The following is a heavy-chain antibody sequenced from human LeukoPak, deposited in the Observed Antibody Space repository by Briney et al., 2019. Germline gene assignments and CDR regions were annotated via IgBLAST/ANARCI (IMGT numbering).Heavy chain of an antibody. CDR2: IYYSGST. CDR3: ARGRTVGLLLTSFDY. V-gene: IGHV4-31*03. Sequence: SETLSLTCTVSGGSISSGGYYWSWIRQHPGKGLEWIGYIYYSGSTYYNPSLKSRVTISVDTSKNQFSLKLSSVTAADTAVYYCARGRTVGLLLTSFDYWGQGTLVTVSS. J-gene: IGHJ4*02. CDR1: GGSISSGGYY. D-gene: IGHD2-2*01.